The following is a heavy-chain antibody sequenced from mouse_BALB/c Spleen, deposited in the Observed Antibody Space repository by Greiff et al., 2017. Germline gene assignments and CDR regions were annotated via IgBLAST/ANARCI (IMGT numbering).Heavy chain of an antibody. V-gene: IGHV14-3*02. D-gene: IGHD1-1*01. CDR1: GFNIKDTY. Sequence: EVQLQQSGAELVKPGASVKLSCTASGFNIKDTYMHWVKQRPEQGLEWIGRIAPAKGNTKYDPEFPGKAPITADPSSNTAYLQLSSLASEDTAVYYCAFITTVVATEDWFADWGQGTLVTGSA. CDR3: AFITTVVATEDWFAD. CDR2: IAPAKGNT. J-gene: IGHJ3*01.